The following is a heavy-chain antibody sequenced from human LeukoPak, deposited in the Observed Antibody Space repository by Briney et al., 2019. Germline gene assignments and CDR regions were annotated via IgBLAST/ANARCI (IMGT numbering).Heavy chain of an antibody. Sequence: SETLSLTCTVSGGSISSYYWSWVRQPPGKGLEWIGYIYYSGSTNYNPSLKSRVTMSVDTSKNQFSLKLSSVTAADTAVYYCARGRDSSGWYVGSWFDPWGQGTLVTVSS. CDR1: GGSISSYY. J-gene: IGHJ5*02. CDR2: IYYSGST. CDR3: ARGRDSSGWYVGSWFDP. D-gene: IGHD6-19*01. V-gene: IGHV4-59*08.